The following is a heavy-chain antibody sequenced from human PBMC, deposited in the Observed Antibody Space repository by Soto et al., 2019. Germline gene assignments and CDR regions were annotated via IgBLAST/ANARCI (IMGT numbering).Heavy chain of an antibody. D-gene: IGHD2-8*02. CDR1: GFIFSNNG. CDR2: MSYDGSDT. J-gene: IGHJ4*02. CDR3: TIVRVVDSALGH. Sequence: PGGSLRLSCVGPGFIFSNNGMHWVRQTPGKGLEWVTFMSYDGSDTFYADSVKVRFPISRDNSKNTLFLHMSNLRAEDTAMYYCTIVRVVDSALGHCGQGALVSVCS. V-gene: IGHV3-30*02.